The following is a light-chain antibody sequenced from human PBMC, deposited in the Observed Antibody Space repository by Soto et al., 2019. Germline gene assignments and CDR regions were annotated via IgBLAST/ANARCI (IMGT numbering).Light chain of an antibody. CDR2: KAS. Sequence: DIQMTQSPSTLSASVGDRVTITCRASQSIDTALAWYQQEPGKAPNLLIYKASNLESGVPSRFSGSGSGTEFTLTISSLQPDDFATYYCQHYNSYSEAFGQGTRWIS. J-gene: IGKJ1*01. V-gene: IGKV1-5*03. CDR1: QSIDTA. CDR3: QHYNSYSEA.